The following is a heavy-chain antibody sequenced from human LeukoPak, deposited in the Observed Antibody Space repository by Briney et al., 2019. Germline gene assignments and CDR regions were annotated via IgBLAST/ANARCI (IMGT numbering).Heavy chain of an antibody. V-gene: IGHV1-2*02. Sequence: ASVKVSCKASGYTFTIYYMHWVRQAPGQGLERMGWIHPNSGVTNSAQKFQGRVTMTRDTSISTVYMELTRLSSDDTAIYYCARDGPAQMVDLDFWGQGTLVTVSS. CDR2: IHPNSGVT. J-gene: IGHJ4*02. CDR3: ARDGPAQMVDLDF. D-gene: IGHD2-8*01. CDR1: GYTFTIYY.